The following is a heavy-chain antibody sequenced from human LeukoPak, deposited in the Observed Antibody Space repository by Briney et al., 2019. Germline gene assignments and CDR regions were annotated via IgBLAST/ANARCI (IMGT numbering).Heavy chain of an antibody. CDR3: AKNLSHYDTSGFLFDY. D-gene: IGHD3-22*01. J-gene: IGHJ4*02. V-gene: IGHV3-30*02. CDR1: GVTFSAYA. Sequence: GGSLRLSCAASGVTFSAYAMHWVRQAPGKGLDWVAFIRYDGFNKYYADSVKGRFTISRDNSKNTVYLQMNSLRAEDTAVYYCAKNLSHYDTSGFLFDYWGQGALVTVSS. CDR2: IRYDGFNK.